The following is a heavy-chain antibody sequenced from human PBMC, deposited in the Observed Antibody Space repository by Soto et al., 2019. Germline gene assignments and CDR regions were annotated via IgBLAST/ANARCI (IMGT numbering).Heavy chain of an antibody. Sequence: EVQLLESGGGLLQPGGSRRLSCTASGFTFSIYAMNWARKAPGKGLERVSVISGSGGSTYYADSVKGRFTISRDNSKNTLYLQMNSLRAEDTAVYYCASRTSGWYFDYWGQGTLVTVSS. CDR3: ASRTSGWYFDY. CDR1: GFTFSIYA. V-gene: IGHV3-23*01. J-gene: IGHJ4*02. CDR2: ISGSGGST. D-gene: IGHD6-19*01.